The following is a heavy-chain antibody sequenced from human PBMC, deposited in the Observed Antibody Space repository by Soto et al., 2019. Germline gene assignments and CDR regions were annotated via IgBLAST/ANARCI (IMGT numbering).Heavy chain of an antibody. CDR1: GGSISSSSYY. CDR2: IYYSGST. Sequence: SETLSLTCTVSGGSISSSSYYWGWFRQPPGKGLEWIGSIYYSGSTYYNPSLKSRVTISVDTSKNQFSLKLSPVTAADTAVYYCSLGELSPVDYWGQGTLVTVSS. CDR3: SLGELSPVDY. J-gene: IGHJ4*02. V-gene: IGHV4-39*01. D-gene: IGHD3-16*02.